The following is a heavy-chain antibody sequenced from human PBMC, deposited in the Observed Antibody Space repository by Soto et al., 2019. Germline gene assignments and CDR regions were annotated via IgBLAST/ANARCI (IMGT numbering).Heavy chain of an antibody. CDR3: ARAKAPLYSSSWYWFDP. Sequence: SETLSLTCTVSGGSISSGGYYWSWIRQPPGKGLEWIGYIYYSGSTNYNPSLKSRVTISVDTSKNQFSLKLSSVTAADTAVYYCARAKAPLYSSSWYWFDPWGQGTLVTVSS. D-gene: IGHD6-13*01. V-gene: IGHV4-61*08. CDR1: GGSISSGGYY. CDR2: IYYSGST. J-gene: IGHJ5*02.